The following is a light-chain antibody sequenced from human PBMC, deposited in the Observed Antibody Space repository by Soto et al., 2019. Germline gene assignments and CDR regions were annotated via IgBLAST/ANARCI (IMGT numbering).Light chain of an antibody. Sequence: EIVLTQSPGTLSLSPGERATLSCRASHIVSNSYLAWYQQKPGQAPRLLIYGASSRATGIPVRFSGSGSGTDFTLTISRLEPEDFAVYYCQQYGSSPPYTFGQGTKLEIK. V-gene: IGKV3-20*01. J-gene: IGKJ2*01. CDR1: HIVSNSY. CDR3: QQYGSSPPYT. CDR2: GAS.